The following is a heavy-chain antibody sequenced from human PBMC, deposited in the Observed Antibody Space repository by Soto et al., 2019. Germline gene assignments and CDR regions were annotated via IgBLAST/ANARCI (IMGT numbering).Heavy chain of an antibody. Sequence: SVKVSCKDSGGTLSSYAISWVRQAKKQGLEWMGGIIPIFGTANYAQKFQGRVTITADESTSTAYMELSSLRSEDTAVYYCARDSRRDNYYDSSGYYYENWFDPWGQGTLVTVSS. CDR3: ARDSRRDNYYDSSGYYYENWFDP. CDR1: GGTLSSYA. D-gene: IGHD3-22*01. V-gene: IGHV1-69*13. CDR2: IIPIFGTA. J-gene: IGHJ5*02.